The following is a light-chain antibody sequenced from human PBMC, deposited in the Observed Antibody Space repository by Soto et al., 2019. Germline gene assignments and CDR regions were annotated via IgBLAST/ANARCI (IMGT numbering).Light chain of an antibody. Sequence: EVVLTQSPASLSLSPGERATLSCGASQIVSSNYLAWYQQKPGLAPRLLIYDASTRATGVPDRFRGSGSGTDFTLTINRLEPVDSAVYYCQQYGDSPRGTFGGGTKVEIK. J-gene: IGKJ4*01. CDR3: QQYGDSPRGT. CDR2: DAS. CDR1: QIVSSNY. V-gene: IGKV3D-20*01.